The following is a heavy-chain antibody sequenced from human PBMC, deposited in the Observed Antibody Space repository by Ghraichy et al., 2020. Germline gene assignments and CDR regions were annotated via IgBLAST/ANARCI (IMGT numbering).Heavy chain of an antibody. J-gene: IGHJ2*01. D-gene: IGHD5/OR15-5a*01. Sequence: ESLNISCTVSGGSISSYYWSWIRQPPGKGLEWIGYIYYSGSTNYNPSLKSRVTISVDTSKNQFSLKLSSVTAADPAVYYVARSRTPYWYFDLWGRGTLVTVSS. CDR3: ARSRTPYWYFDL. V-gene: IGHV4-59*08. CDR1: GGSISSYY. CDR2: IYYSGST.